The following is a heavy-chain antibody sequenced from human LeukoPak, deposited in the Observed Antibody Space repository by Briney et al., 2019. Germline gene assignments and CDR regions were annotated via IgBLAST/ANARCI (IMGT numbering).Heavy chain of an antibody. V-gene: IGHV3-30-3*01. CDR2: ISYDGSNK. CDR3: ARGLEYYDFWSGTDY. J-gene: IGHJ4*02. D-gene: IGHD3-3*01. CDR1: GFTFSSYA. Sequence: GESLRLSCAASGFTFSSYAMHWVRQAPGKGLEWVAVISYDGSNKYYADSVKGRFTISRDNSKNTLYLQMNSLRAEDTAVYYCARGLEYYDFWSGTDYWGQGTLVTVSS.